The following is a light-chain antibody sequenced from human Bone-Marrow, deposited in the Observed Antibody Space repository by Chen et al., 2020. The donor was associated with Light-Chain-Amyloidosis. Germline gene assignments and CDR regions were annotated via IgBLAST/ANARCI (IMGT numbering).Light chain of an antibody. CDR1: SGSIATNY. J-gene: IGLJ3*02. Sequence: NFMLTQPHSVSASHGKTVRISCTRCSGSIATNYGQWYQRRPGSYPTTLIYEDDQRPSGVTDRFSGSIDRSSNSASLTISGLKTEDEADYYCQSYQGSSQGVFGGGTKLTVL. V-gene: IGLV6-57*01. CDR2: EDD. CDR3: QSYQGSSQGV.